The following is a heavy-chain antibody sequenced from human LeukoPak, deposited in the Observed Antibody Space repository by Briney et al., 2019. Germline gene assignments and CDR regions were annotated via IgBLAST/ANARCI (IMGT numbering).Heavy chain of an antibody. CDR3: AKEHYYGSGSYYLGGDAFDI. J-gene: IGHJ3*02. CDR1: GFTFSSYW. CDR2: ISGSGGST. Sequence: GGSLRLSCAASGFTFSSYWMNWVRQAPGKGLEWVSAISGSGGSTYYADSVKGRFTISRDNSKNTLYLQMNSLRAEDTAVYYCAKEHYYGSGSYYLGGDAFDIWGQGTMVTVSS. V-gene: IGHV3-23*01. D-gene: IGHD3-10*01.